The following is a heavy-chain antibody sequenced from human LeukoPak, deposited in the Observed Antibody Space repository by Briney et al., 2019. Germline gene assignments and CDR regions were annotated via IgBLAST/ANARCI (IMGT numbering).Heavy chain of an antibody. Sequence: ASVKVSCKASGYTFTSYDINWVRQATGQGLEWMGWMNPNSGYTGYAQKFQGRVTMTRNTSISTAYMELSSLRSEDTAMYYCARQEGYGDYPLDYWGQGTLVTLSS. J-gene: IGHJ4*02. D-gene: IGHD4-17*01. V-gene: IGHV1-8*01. CDR2: MNPNSGYT. CDR3: ARQEGYGDYPLDY. CDR1: GYTFTSYD.